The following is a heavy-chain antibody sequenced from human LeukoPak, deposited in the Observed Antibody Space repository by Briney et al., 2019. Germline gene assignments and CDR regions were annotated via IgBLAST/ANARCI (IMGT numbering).Heavy chain of an antibody. CDR2: ISARGGST. J-gene: IGHJ4*02. CDR1: GCTFSIYA. CDR3: ARGTIAAAGYYYFDY. V-gene: IGHV3-23*01. Sequence: GGSLRLSCAASGCTFSIYAMNWVRQAPGKGLEWVSTISARGGSTYYANSVKGRFTISRDNSKNTVYLQMNSLRAEETAVYYCARGTIAAAGYYYFDYWGQGTQVTVSS. D-gene: IGHD6-13*01.